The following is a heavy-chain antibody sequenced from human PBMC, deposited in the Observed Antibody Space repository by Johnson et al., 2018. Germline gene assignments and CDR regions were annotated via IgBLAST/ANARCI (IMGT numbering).Heavy chain of an antibody. CDR3: AITVVRDYGMDV. CDR1: GFTFSDHY. CDR2: TRNKANSYTT. V-gene: IGHV3-72*01. Sequence: ERLGQAGGGLVQPGGSLRLSCAASGFTFSDHYMDWVRQAPGKGLEWVGRTRNKANSYTTEYAASVKGRFTISRDDSKNSLYLQMNSLKTEDTAVYYCAITVVRDYGMDVWGQGTTVTVSS. D-gene: IGHD4-23*01. J-gene: IGHJ6*02.